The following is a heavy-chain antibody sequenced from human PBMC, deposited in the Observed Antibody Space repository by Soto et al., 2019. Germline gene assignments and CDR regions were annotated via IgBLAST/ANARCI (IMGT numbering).Heavy chain of an antibody. CDR2: ITTSSSSI. Sequence: VKLVESGGGWVQPGGSLRLSCAASGFRFSTYDMNWVRQAPGKGLGWLSYITTSSSSIKYADSVKGRFTVSRDDAKNALYLQMSSLRDDDTAVYYCARDPQRGYSGLDVWGQGTTVSVSS. CDR1: GFRFSTYD. J-gene: IGHJ6*02. CDR3: ARDPQRGYSGLDV. V-gene: IGHV3-48*02.